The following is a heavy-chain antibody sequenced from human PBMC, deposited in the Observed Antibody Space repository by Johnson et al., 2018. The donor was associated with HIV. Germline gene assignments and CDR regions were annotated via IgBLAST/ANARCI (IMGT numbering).Heavy chain of an antibody. Sequence: VQLVESGGGLVQPGGSLRLSCAASGFTFSSYWMTWVRQAPGKGLEWVANIKQDGSEKYYVDSVKGRFTISRDNAKSSLYLQMNSLRAEDTAVYYCARLQSGVADDAFDMWGPGTMVTVSS. V-gene: IGHV3-7*05. J-gene: IGHJ3*02. CDR2: IKQDGSEK. D-gene: IGHD2-15*01. CDR3: ARLQSGVADDAFDM. CDR1: GFTFSSYW.